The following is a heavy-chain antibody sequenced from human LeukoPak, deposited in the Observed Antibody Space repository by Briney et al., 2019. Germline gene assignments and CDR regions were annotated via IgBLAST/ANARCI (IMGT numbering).Heavy chain of an antibody. J-gene: IGHJ4*02. V-gene: IGHV4-61*02. CDR1: GGSLSSGSHF. D-gene: IGHD3-10*01. CDR3: ARHPYYYGSGEVSYYFDY. CDR2: IFASGST. Sequence: SETLSLTCTVSGGSLSSGSHFWSWIRQPAGKGLEWIGRIFASGSTNYNPSLKSRVTISIDTSKTQFSLKLSSVTAADTAVYYCARHPYYYGSGEVSYYFDYWGQGTLVTVPS.